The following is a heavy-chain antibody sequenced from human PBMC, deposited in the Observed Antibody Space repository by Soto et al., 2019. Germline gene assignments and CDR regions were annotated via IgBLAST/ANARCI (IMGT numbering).Heavy chain of an antibody. CDR1: GFTFRNSG. V-gene: IGHV3-33*01. CDR2: IWYDGSSQ. J-gene: IGHJ6*02. Sequence: QVNLVQSGGGLVQPGRSLRLSCEASGFTFRNSGMEWIRQAPGKGLEWVARIWYDGSSQYYADSVKGRFTISRHNSKNTLYMEMNSVRVEDTAVYYCARDMDSNYDGMDVWGQGTTVIVSS. D-gene: IGHD4-4*01. CDR3: ARDMDSNYDGMDV.